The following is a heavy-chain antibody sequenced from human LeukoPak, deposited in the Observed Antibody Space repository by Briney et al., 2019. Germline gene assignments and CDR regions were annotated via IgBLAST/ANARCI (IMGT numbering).Heavy chain of an antibody. D-gene: IGHD6-13*01. CDR2: MSGSGGRT. Sequence: GGSLRLSCAASGFTFSSYAMSWVRQAPGKGLEWVSAMSGSGGRTYYADSVKGRFTISRDNSKNTLYLQMNSLRAEDTAVYYCGRGIDSSSWHFTYYFDYWGQGTLVTVSS. CDR1: GFTFSSYA. J-gene: IGHJ4*02. V-gene: IGHV3-23*01. CDR3: GRGIDSSSWHFTYYFDY.